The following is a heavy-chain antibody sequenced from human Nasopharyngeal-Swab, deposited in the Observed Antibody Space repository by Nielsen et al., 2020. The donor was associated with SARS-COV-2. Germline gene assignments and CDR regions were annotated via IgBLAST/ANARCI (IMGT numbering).Heavy chain of an antibody. CDR2: FDPEDSET. CDR3: ATFPAVYSSGWYPFDY. V-gene: IGHV1-24*01. D-gene: IGHD6-19*01. CDR1: GYTLTELS. Sequence: ASVKVSCKVSGYTLTELSMHWVRQAPGKGLEWMGGFDPEDSETIYAQKFQGRVTMTEDTSTDTAYMELSSLRSEDTAVYYCATFPAVYSSGWYPFDYWGQGTLVTVSS. J-gene: IGHJ4*02.